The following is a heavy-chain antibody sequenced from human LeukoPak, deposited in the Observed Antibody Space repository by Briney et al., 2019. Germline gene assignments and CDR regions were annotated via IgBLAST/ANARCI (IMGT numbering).Heavy chain of an antibody. CDR3: ARGGILLGGALGV. J-gene: IGHJ6*02. Sequence: SETLSLTCSVSDDSVSSADYYWSWIRQLPGRGLEWIGYIHYSGSAYYNPSLKSRLTISLDTLKKQFSLRLSSVTAADTAVYYCARGGILLGGALGVWGQGTTVTVSS. CDR1: DDSVSSADYY. D-gene: IGHD3-16*01. V-gene: IGHV4-31*03. CDR2: IHYSGSA.